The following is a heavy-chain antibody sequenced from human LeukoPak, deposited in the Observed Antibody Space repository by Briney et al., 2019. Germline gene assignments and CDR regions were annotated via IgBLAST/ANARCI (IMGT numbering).Heavy chain of an antibody. V-gene: IGHV3-7*01. CDR2: INQDANER. CDR3: AAGVSFDY. J-gene: IGHJ4*02. Sequence: GGSLRLSCAVSGLSFGNYWMSWLRQAPGKGLEWVANINQDANERYYVDSVKGRYTISRDNAKNSLYLQLNSLRAEDTAVYYCAAGVSFDYWGQGALVTVSS. CDR1: GLSFGNYW. D-gene: IGHD2-8*01.